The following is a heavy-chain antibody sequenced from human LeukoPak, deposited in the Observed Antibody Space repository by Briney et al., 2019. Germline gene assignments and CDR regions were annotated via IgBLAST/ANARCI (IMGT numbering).Heavy chain of an antibody. CDR3: AKMLLLTETRNIEGDY. D-gene: IGHD4-11*01. CDR2: ISSSGSTI. J-gene: IGHJ4*02. CDR1: GFTFSDYY. V-gene: IGHV3-11*01. Sequence: AGGSLRLSCAASGFTFSDYYMSWIRQAPGKGLEWVSYISSSGSTIYYADSVKGRFTISRDNAKNSLYLQMNSLRAEDTAVYYCAKMLLLTETRNIEGDYWGQGTLATVSS.